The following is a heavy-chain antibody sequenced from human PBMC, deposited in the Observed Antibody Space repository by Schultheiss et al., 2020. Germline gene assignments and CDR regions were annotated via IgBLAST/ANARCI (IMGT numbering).Heavy chain of an antibody. V-gene: IGHV3-21*01. Sequence: LKISCAASGFTFSSYSMNWVRQAPGKGLEWVSSISSSRSYIYYADSVKGRFTISRDNARNSVYLQMNSLRDEDTAVYYCARSWVGATLFDYWGQGTTVTVSS. D-gene: IGHD1-26*01. CDR1: GFTFSSYS. CDR2: ISSSRSYI. J-gene: IGHJ4*03. CDR3: ARSWVGATLFDY.